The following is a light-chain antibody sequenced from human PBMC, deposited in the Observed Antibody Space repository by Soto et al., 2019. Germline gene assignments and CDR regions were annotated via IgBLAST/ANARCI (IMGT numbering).Light chain of an antibody. CDR3: QQYGSSPWT. J-gene: IGKJ1*01. V-gene: IGKV3-20*01. CDR2: GAS. CDR1: QSVRSNY. Sequence: EIVLTQSPGTLSLSPGERATLSCRASQSVRSNYLAWYRQTPGQAPRRPIYGASSRATGIPARFSGSGSGTDFTLIISTLEPEEFALYYCQQYGSSPWTFGQGTKVEIK.